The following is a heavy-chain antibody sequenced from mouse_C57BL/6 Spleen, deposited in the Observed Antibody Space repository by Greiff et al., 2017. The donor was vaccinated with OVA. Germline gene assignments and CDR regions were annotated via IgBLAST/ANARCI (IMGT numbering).Heavy chain of an antibody. V-gene: IGHV1-50*01. CDR1: GYTFTSYW. CDR3: ARGGYDGYYALAY. Sequence: VQLQQPGAELVKPGASVKLSCKASGYTFTSYWMQWVKQRPGQGLEWIGEIDPSDSYTNYNQKFKGKATLTVDTSSSTAYMQLSSLTSEDSAVYYCARGGYDGYYALAYWGQGTLVTVSA. J-gene: IGHJ3*01. CDR2: IDPSDSYT. D-gene: IGHD2-3*01.